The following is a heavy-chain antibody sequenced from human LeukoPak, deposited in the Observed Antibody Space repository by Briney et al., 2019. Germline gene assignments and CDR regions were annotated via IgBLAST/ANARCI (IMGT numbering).Heavy chain of an antibody. D-gene: IGHD2-2*01. Sequence: PGGSLRLSCAASGFTFSSYEMNWVRQAPGKGLEWVSYISSSGGTIYYADSVKGRFTISRENAKNSLYLQMNSLRAEDTAVYYCARDSRGYCSSTSCPDRRFDYWGQGTLVTVSS. V-gene: IGHV3-48*03. CDR3: ARDSRGYCSSTSCPDRRFDY. CDR1: GFTFSSYE. CDR2: ISSSGGTI. J-gene: IGHJ4*02.